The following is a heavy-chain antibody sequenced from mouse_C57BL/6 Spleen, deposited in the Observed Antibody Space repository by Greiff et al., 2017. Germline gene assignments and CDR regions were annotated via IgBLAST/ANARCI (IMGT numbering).Heavy chain of an antibody. Sequence: EVKLQESGGDLVKPGGSLKLSCAASGFTFSSYGMSWVRQTPDKRLEWVATISSGGSYTYYPDSVKGRFTISRDNAKNTLYLQMSSLKSEDTAMYYCARHDGNYDYWGQGTTLTVSS. CDR1: GFTFSSYG. V-gene: IGHV5-6*01. D-gene: IGHD2-1*01. CDR3: ARHDGNYDY. J-gene: IGHJ2*01. CDR2: ISSGGSYT.